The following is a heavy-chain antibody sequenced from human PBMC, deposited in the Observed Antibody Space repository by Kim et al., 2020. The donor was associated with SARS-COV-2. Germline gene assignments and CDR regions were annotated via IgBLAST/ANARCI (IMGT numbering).Heavy chain of an antibody. CDR3: ARSLWFGELLPFYYYFDY. J-gene: IGHJ4*02. Sequence: KSRVTISVDTSKNQFSLKLSSVTAADTAVYYCARSLWFGELLPFYYYFDYWGQGTLVTVSS. D-gene: IGHD3-10*01. V-gene: IGHV4-59*01.